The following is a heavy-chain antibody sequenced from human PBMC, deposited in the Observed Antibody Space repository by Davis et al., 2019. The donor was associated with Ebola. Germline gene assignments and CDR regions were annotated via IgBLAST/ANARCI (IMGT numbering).Heavy chain of an antibody. CDR1: AYTFTGYY. CDR3: TREGSSGGYHGNYFVY. Sequence: ASVTVSCKTSAYTFTGYYIHWVRQAPGQGLEWMGWINPNTGGTNYAQKFQGRVTMTRDMSITTAYMELNSLTSDDTAVYYCTREGSSGGYHGNYFVYWGQGTLVSVSS. CDR2: INPNTGGT. J-gene: IGHJ4*02. V-gene: IGHV1-2*02. D-gene: IGHD1-26*01.